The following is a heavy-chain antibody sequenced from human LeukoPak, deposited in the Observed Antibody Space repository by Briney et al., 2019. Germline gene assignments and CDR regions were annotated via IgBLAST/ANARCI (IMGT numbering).Heavy chain of an antibody. CDR2: IKKDGSEK. Sequence: GGSLRLSCAASGFTFSSYWMSWVRQAPGEGLGWVANIKKDGSEKYYVDSVKGRFTISRDNAKTSLYLQMNSLRAEDTAVYYCARDLSGVAGYTYGRGIDYWGQGTLVTVSS. J-gene: IGHJ4*02. CDR3: ARDLSGVAGYTYGRGIDY. CDR1: GFTFSSYW. V-gene: IGHV3-7*01. D-gene: IGHD5-18*01.